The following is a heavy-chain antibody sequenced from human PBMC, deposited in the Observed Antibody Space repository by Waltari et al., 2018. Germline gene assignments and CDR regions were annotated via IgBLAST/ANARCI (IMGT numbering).Heavy chain of an antibody. D-gene: IGHD1-1*01. J-gene: IGHJ4*02. V-gene: IGHV3-30*18. CDR2: VSFDGSAE. Sequence: QVQLVESGGGVVRPGASLSLSCRGSGFSFRSLGMHWVRQAPGKGLEWVAVVSFDGSAEYYADSVKGRFIASRDNSKNTSYLQMNSLTREDTAMYYCAKPLGVSGTSFDHWGRGTLVTVSS. CDR1: GFSFRSLG. CDR3: AKPLGVSGTSFDH.